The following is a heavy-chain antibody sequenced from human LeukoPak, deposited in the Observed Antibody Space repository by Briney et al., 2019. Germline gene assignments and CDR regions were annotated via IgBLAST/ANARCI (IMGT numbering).Heavy chain of an antibody. D-gene: IGHD3-3*01. CDR3: ARSAPYDFWSGYSTSPYYYYGMDV. V-gene: IGHV1-69*02. J-gene: IGHJ6*02. CDR2: IIPILGIA. CDR1: GGTFSSYT. Sequence: SVKVSCKASGGTFSSYTISWVRQAPGQGLEWMGRIIPILGIANYAQKFQGRVTMTRNTSISTAYMELSSLRSEDTAVYYCARSAPYDFWSGYSTSPYYYYGMDVWGQGTTVTVSS.